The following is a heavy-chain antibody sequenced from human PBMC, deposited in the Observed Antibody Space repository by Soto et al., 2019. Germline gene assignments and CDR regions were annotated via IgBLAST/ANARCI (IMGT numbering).Heavy chain of an antibody. V-gene: IGHV4-30-2*01. CDR2: IYHSGST. CDR1: GGSISSGGYS. CDR3: ARNILTGYPNWFDP. Sequence: KPSETLSLTCAVSGGSISSGGYSWSWIRQPPGKGLEWIGYIYHSGSTYYNPSLKSRVTISVDRSKNQFSLKLSSVTAADTAVYYCARNILTGYPNWFDPWGQGTLVTVSS. J-gene: IGHJ5*02. D-gene: IGHD3-9*01.